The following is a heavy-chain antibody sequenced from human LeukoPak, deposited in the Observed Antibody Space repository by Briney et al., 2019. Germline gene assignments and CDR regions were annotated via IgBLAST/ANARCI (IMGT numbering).Heavy chain of an antibody. D-gene: IGHD3-3*01. Sequence: ASVKVSCKASGYTFTSYYMHWVRQAPGQGLEWMGIINPSGGSTSYAQKFQGRVTMTMDMSTSTVYMELSSLRSEDTAVYYCARGSRVLRFLEWLPHFDYWGQGTLVTVSS. CDR2: INPSGGST. CDR1: GYTFTSYY. J-gene: IGHJ4*02. CDR3: ARGSRVLRFLEWLPHFDY. V-gene: IGHV1-46*01.